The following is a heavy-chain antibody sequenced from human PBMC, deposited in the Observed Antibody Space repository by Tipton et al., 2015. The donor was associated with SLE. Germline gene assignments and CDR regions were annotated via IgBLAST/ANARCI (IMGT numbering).Heavy chain of an antibody. CDR3: AQAHLWGSYRYASDI. CDR1: GASLSSGDYF. D-gene: IGHD3-16*02. CDR2: IYTTGGT. Sequence: TLSLTCTVSGASLSSGDYFWSWIRQSAGKGLEWIGRIYTTGGTHYNPSLQSRVSMSVDTSKNQFSLKLSSVTAADTAVYYCAQAHLWGSYRYASDIWGQGTMVTVSS. J-gene: IGHJ3*02. V-gene: IGHV4-61*02.